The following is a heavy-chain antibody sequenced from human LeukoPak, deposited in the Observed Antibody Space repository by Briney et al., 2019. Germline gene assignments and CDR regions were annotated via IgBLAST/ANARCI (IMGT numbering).Heavy chain of an antibody. CDR3: PSVYQHGMDA. Sequence: ASVKVSCKASGYTFTSYYMHWVRQAPGQGLEWMGIVNPSCFSASYAQKFQGRVTMTMDRSTSTVIMELSRLRSDGTAVCYCPSVYQHGMDASGEGKTCTVSS. CDR2: VNPSCFSA. D-gene: IGHD2-2*01. J-gene: IGHJ6*01. CDR1: GYTFTSYY. V-gene: IGHV1-46*01.